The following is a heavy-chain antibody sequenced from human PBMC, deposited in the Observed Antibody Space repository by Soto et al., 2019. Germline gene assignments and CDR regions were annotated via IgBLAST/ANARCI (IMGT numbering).Heavy chain of an antibody. CDR3: ARDRESSGWYSCPDY. Sequence: QVQLVESGGGLVKPGGSLRLSCAASGFTFSDYYMSWIRQAPGKGLEWVSYISSSGSTIYYADSVKGRVTISRDNAKNSVYLQMSSLRAEDTAVYYCARDRESSGWYSCPDYWGQGTLVTVSS. V-gene: IGHV3-11*01. D-gene: IGHD6-19*01. CDR1: GFTFSDYY. CDR2: ISSSGSTI. J-gene: IGHJ4*02.